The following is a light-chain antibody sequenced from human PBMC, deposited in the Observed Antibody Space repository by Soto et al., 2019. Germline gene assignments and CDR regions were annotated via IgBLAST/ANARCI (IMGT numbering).Light chain of an antibody. CDR3: ATWDSSLSGGV. CDR2: ENN. Sequence: QSVLTQPPSVSAAPGQRVTISCSGSSSNIENNYVSWYRQLPGTAPKLLIYENNKRPSGIPDRFSGSKSGTSATLCITGLETGDEADYYCATWDSSLSGGVFGTGTKLTVL. J-gene: IGLJ1*01. V-gene: IGLV1-51*02. CDR1: SSNIENNY.